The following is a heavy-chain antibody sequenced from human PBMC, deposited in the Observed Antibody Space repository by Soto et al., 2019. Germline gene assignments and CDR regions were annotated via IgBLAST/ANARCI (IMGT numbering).Heavy chain of an antibody. Sequence: GGSLRLSCAASGFTFSSYSMNWVRQAPGKGLEWVSSISSSSSYIYYADSVKGRFTISRDNAKNSLYLQMNSLRAEDTAVYYCARDGAAAGTYYYYYMDVWGKGTTVTVSS. CDR3: ARDGAAAGTYYYYYMDV. CDR2: ISSSSSYI. D-gene: IGHD6-13*01. V-gene: IGHV3-21*01. J-gene: IGHJ6*03. CDR1: GFTFSSYS.